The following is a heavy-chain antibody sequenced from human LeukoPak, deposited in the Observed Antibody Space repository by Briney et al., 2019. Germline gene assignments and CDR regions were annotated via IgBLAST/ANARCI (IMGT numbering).Heavy chain of an antibody. J-gene: IGHJ4*02. CDR3: ARGEGDLSNYVYYFDY. CDR1: GGSFSGYY. CDR2: IHYSGTT. V-gene: IGHV4-34*11. D-gene: IGHD4-11*01. Sequence: PSETLSLTCAVYGGSFSGYYWSWIRQPPGKGLEWIGYIHYSGTTKYNPSLKSRISISIDTSKNQFSLKLTSVTAADTAVYFCARGEGDLSNYVYYFDYWGQGTLVTVSS.